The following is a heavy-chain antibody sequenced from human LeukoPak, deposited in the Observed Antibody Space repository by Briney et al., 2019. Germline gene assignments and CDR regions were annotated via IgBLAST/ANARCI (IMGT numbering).Heavy chain of an antibody. CDR3: ARDRWELLLPHYYYGMDV. CDR1: GFTFSSYS. D-gene: IGHD1-26*01. CDR2: ISSSSSYI. V-gene: IGHV3-21*01. J-gene: IGHJ6*02. Sequence: KSGGSLRLSCAASGFTFSSYSMNWVRQAPGKGLEWVSSISSSSSYIYYADSVKGRFTISRDNAKNSLYLQMNSLRAEDTAVYYCARDRWELLLPHYYYGMDVWGQGTTVTVSS.